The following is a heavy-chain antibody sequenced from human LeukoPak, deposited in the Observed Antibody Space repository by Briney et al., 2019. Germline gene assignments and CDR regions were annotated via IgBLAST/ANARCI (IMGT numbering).Heavy chain of an antibody. J-gene: IGHJ3*02. D-gene: IGHD2-2*01. CDR3: ARDSRHCSSTRCADAFDI. Sequence: GGSLRLSCAASGFTFSSYSMNWVRQGPGKGLELVSSISSSSSYICYADLVKGGFAISRGNAKNSLYLQINSLRAEDTAVYYCARDSRHCSSTRCADAFDIWGQGTMVTVSS. CDR2: ISSSSSYI. CDR1: GFTFSSYS. V-gene: IGHV3-21*01.